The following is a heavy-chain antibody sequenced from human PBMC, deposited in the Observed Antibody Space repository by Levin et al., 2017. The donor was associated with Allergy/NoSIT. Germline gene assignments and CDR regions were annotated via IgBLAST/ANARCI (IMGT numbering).Heavy chain of an antibody. J-gene: IGHJ1*01. CDR3: ARDYRSGWYLAEYFQH. Sequence: PGGSLRLSCAASGFTFSSYAMHWVRQAPGKGLEWVAVISYDGSNKYYADSVKGRFTISRDNSKNTLYLQMNSLRAEDTAVYYCARDYRSGWYLAEYFQHWGQGTLVTVSS. D-gene: IGHD6-19*01. CDR2: ISYDGSNK. CDR1: GFTFSSYA. V-gene: IGHV3-30-3*01.